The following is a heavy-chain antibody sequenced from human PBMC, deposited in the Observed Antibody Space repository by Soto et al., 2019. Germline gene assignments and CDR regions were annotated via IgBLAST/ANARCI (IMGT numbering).Heavy chain of an antibody. CDR1: GGSISNFY. V-gene: IGHV4-59*01. CDR3: ARESYYGSGATVVGY. Sequence: TLSLTCTVSGGSISNFYWSWIRQPPGKGLEWIGYFYYSGTTSYNPSLNSRVTISVDTSKNQFSLKLNSVTAADTAVYYCARESYYGSGATVVGYWGLGTLVTVPQ. J-gene: IGHJ4*02. CDR2: FYYSGTT. D-gene: IGHD3-10*01.